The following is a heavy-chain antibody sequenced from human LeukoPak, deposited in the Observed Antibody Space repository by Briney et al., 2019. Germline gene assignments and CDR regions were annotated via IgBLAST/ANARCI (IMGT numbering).Heavy chain of an antibody. V-gene: IGHV4-59*01. J-gene: IGHJ6*03. D-gene: IGHD6-6*01. CDR3: ARRLRYSSSTNYYMDV. CDR1: GGSISSYC. Sequence: SETLSLTCTVSGGSISSYCWSWIRQPPGKGLEWIGYIYYSGSTNYNPSLKSRVTISVDTSKNQFSLKLNSVTAADTAVYYCARRLRYSSSTNYYMDVWGKGTTVTVSS. CDR2: IYYSGST.